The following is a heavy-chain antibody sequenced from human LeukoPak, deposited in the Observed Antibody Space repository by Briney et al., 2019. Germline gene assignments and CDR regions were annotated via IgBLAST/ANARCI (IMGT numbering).Heavy chain of an antibody. CDR2: ISGSGGST. CDR1: GFTFSSYA. V-gene: IGHV3-23*01. Sequence: AGGSLRLSCAVSGFTFSSYAMSWVRQAPGKGLEWVSAISGSGGSTYYADSVKGRFTISRDNSKNTLYLQMNSLRAEDTAVYYCAKEATYYDFRSGPTPFDYWGQGTLVTVSS. D-gene: IGHD3-3*01. J-gene: IGHJ4*02. CDR3: AKEATYYDFRSGPTPFDY.